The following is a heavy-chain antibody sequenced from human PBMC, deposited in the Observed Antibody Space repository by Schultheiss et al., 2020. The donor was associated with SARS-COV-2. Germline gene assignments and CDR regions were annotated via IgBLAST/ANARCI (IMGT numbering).Heavy chain of an antibody. J-gene: IGHJ2*01. CDR3: ARDMSGINDILTGYPSYWYFDL. D-gene: IGHD3-9*01. CDR2: IYYSGST. CDR1: GGSFSGYY. V-gene: IGHV4-34*09. Sequence: SETLSLTCAVYGGSFSGYYWGWIRQPPGKGLEWIGYIYYSGSTNYNPSLKSRVTISVDTSKNQFTLKLSSVTAADTAVYYCARDMSGINDILTGYPSYWYFDLWGRGTLVTVSS.